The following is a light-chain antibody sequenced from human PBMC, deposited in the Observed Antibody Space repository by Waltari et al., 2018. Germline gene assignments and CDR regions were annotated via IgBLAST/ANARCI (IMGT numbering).Light chain of an antibody. Sequence: SFVLTQPPSVSVSPGQTARITCPGEDLSSQYCHWYQQRPGQAPLLLIFKDKERPSGIPERFSGSSSGTTVTLTITSVQAEDEADYFCQSADTSIANVVFGGGTKLTVL. V-gene: IGLV3-25*03. CDR2: KDK. CDR3: QSADTSIANVV. CDR1: DLSSQY. J-gene: IGLJ3*02.